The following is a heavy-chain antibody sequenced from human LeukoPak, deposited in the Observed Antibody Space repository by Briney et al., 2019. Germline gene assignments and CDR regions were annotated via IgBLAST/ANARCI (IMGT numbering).Heavy chain of an antibody. V-gene: IGHV3-11*01. Sequence: GGSLRLSCAASGFTFTTYSVSWFRQAPGKGLEWLSYISTSGTTIYYADSVKGRFTISRDNAKNSLYLQMNSLRAEDTAVYHCARDSRGAFDIWGQGTMVTVSS. CDR3: ARDSRGAFDI. CDR2: ISTSGTTI. J-gene: IGHJ3*02. CDR1: GFTFTTYS. D-gene: IGHD3-10*01.